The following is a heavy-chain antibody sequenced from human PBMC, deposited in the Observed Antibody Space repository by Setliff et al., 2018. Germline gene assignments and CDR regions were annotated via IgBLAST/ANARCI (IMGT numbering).Heavy chain of an antibody. Sequence: SVKVSCKASGGTFSSYAISWVRQAPGQGLEWMGGIIPIFGTANYAQKFQGRVTITADESTSKAYMELSSLRSEDTAVYYCARDRGLEADVVSLINMGDFWGQGTLVTVSS. J-gene: IGHJ4*02. CDR1: GGTFSSYA. CDR2: IIPIFGTA. CDR3: ARDRGLEADVVSLINMGDF. D-gene: IGHD2-21*01. V-gene: IGHV1-69*13.